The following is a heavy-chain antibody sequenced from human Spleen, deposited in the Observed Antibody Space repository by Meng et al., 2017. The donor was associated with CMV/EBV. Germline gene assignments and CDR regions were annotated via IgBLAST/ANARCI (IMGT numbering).Heavy chain of an antibody. CDR3: ARDTLLWIPANWFDP. V-gene: IGHV1-18*01. CDR1: GYTFTSYG. J-gene: IGHJ5*02. Sequence: HVPLVQSGAEVKKPGASLKVSCKASGYTFTSYGISWVRQAPGQGLEWMGWISAYNGNTNYAQKLQGRVTMTTDTSTSTAYMELRSLRSDDTAVYYCARDTLLWIPANWFDPWGQGTLVTVSS. D-gene: IGHD5-18*01. CDR2: ISAYNGNT.